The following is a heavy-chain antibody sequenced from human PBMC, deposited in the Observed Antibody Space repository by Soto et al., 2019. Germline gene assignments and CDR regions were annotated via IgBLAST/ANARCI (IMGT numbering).Heavy chain of an antibody. Sequence: QVQLVESGGGVVQPGRSLRLSCAASGFAFSTYAMHWVRQAPGKGLEWVAVMSYDGSNKYYADSVKGRCTISRDNSKNTLYLQMNSLRTEDTAVYYCAKDPGYGDYEDYFDYWGQGTLVTVSS. V-gene: IGHV3-30*18. D-gene: IGHD4-17*01. CDR2: MSYDGSNK. CDR3: AKDPGYGDYEDYFDY. J-gene: IGHJ4*02. CDR1: GFAFSTYA.